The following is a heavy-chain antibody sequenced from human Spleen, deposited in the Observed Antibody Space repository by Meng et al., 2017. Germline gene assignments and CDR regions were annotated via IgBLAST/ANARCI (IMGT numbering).Heavy chain of an antibody. Sequence: SETLSLTCTVSGGSLSDYYWSWIRQPAGKGLEWIGRIYTSGSNNYNPSLKGRVTISVDTSKNQFSLKLSSVTAADTAVYYCASSPTTVTMSGHYLDWGQGTLVTVSS. J-gene: IGHJ4*02. CDR1: GGSLSDYY. D-gene: IGHD4-17*01. CDR2: IYTSGSN. CDR3: ASSPTTVTMSGHYLD. V-gene: IGHV4-4*07.